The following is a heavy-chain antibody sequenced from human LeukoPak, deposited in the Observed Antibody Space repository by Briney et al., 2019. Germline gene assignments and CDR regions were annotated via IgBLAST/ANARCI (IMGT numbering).Heavy chain of an antibody. V-gene: IGHV3-7*05. Sequence: GGSLRLSCAASGFTFSSHWMNWVRQAPGKGLEWVANIKEDGSEKYYVDSVKGRFTISRDNARNSLCLQMNSLRAEDTAIYYCAKGYSSGWYYFDCWGQGTLVTVSS. J-gene: IGHJ4*02. CDR1: GFTFSSHW. CDR3: AKGYSSGWYYFDC. D-gene: IGHD6-19*01. CDR2: IKEDGSEK.